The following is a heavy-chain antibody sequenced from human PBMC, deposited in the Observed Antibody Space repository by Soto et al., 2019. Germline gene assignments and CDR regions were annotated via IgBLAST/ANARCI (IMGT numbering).Heavy chain of an antibody. V-gene: IGHV3-48*02. Sequence: GGSLRLSCAASGLTFSSYSMNWVRQAPGKGLEWVSYISSSSSTIYYADSVKGRFTISRDNAKNSLYLQMNSLRDEDTAVYYCARDPDYYGSGSYYLYFDYWGQGTLVTVSS. D-gene: IGHD3-10*01. J-gene: IGHJ4*02. CDR1: GLTFSSYS. CDR3: ARDPDYYGSGSYYLYFDY. CDR2: ISSSSSTI.